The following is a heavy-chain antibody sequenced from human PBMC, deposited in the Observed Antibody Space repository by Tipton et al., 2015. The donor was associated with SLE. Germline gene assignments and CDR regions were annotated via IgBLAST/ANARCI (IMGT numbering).Heavy chain of an antibody. V-gene: IGHV4-61*05. CDR3: ARHNYGDYSDLY. Sequence: TLSLTCTVSGASISSSTNYWAWIRQPPGKRLEWIGYIYNIGSTSSNPSLKSRLTLSIDPSKNQFSLKLSSVTAADTAVYYCARHNYGDYSDLYWGQGTLVTVSS. D-gene: IGHD4-17*01. J-gene: IGHJ4*02. CDR1: GASISSSTNY. CDR2: IYNIGST.